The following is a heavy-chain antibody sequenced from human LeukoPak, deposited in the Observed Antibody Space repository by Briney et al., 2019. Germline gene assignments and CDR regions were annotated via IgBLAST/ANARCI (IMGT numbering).Heavy chain of an antibody. J-gene: IGHJ6*02. CDR1: GFTFSSYG. V-gene: IGHV3-30*18. CDR2: ISYDGSNK. Sequence: GRSLRLSCAASGFTFSSYGMHWVRQAPGKGLEWVAVISYDGSNKYYADSVKGRFTISRDNSKNTLYQQMNSLRAEDTAVYYCAKDQFQLPHGGYYYYYGMDVWGQGTTVTVSS. CDR3: AKDQFQLPHGGYYYYYGMDV. D-gene: IGHD2-2*01.